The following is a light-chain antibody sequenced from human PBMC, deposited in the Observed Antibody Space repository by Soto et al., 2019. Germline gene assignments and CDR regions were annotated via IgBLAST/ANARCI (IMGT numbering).Light chain of an antibody. CDR1: QSISSY. J-gene: IGKJ1*01. Sequence: IQLTQSPSTLAASLGDRVTIICRASQSISSYLNWHQQKPGKAPKLLIYAASTLQSGVPSRFSGSGSGTDFTLTISSLQPEDFATYYCRQANSLTFGQGTKVDI. CDR2: AAS. V-gene: IGKV1-39*01. CDR3: RQANSLT.